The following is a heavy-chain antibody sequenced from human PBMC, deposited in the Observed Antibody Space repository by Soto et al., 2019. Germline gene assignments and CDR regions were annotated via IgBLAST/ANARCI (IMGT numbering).Heavy chain of an antibody. Sequence: QVQLVQSGAEVKKPGSSVKVSCKATGGTFSSYTISWVRQAPGQGLEWMGRIIPILGIANYAQKFQGRVTITADKSTSTAYMELSSLRFEDTAVYYCASRQIEGIVRGVNPPLFDSWGQGTLVTVTS. CDR3: ASRQIEGIVRGVNPPLFDS. CDR1: GGTFSSYT. V-gene: IGHV1-69*02. CDR2: IIPILGIA. J-gene: IGHJ4*02. D-gene: IGHD3-10*01.